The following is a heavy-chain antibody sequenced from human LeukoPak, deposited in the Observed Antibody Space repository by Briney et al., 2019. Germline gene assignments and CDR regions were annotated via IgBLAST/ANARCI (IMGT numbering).Heavy chain of an antibody. Sequence: GGSLRLPCAASGFTFSTYWMHWVRQAPGKGLVWVSRINSDESSTNYADSVKGRSTISRDNAKNTLYLQTNSLRAEDTAVYYCARDYGEGGYYFDYWGQGTLVTVSS. J-gene: IGHJ4*02. CDR2: INSDESST. D-gene: IGHD4-17*01. V-gene: IGHV3-74*01. CDR3: ARDYGEGGYYFDY. CDR1: GFTFSTYW.